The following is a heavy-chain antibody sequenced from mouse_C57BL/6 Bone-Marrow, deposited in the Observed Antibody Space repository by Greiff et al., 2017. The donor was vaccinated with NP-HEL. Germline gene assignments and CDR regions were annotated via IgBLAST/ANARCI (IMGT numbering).Heavy chain of an antibody. CDR2: IDPSDSYT. J-gene: IGHJ4*01. Sequence: VQLQQPGAELVKPGASVKLSCKASGYTFTSYWMTWVKQRPGQGLEWIGEIDPSDSYTKSNQKFKGTATLTVDTSSSTAYMQLSSLTSEDSAVYYCGTTGAMDYWGQGTSVTVSS. V-gene: IGHV1-50*01. D-gene: IGHD2-12*01. CDR3: GTTGAMDY. CDR1: GYTFTSYW.